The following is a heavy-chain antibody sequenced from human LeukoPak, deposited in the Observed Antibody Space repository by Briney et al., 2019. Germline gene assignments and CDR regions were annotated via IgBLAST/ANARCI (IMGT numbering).Heavy chain of an antibody. CDR1: GFTFSSYA. D-gene: IGHD6-19*01. Sequence: GGSLRLSCAASGFTFSSYAMNWVRQAPGKGLEWVSVISGSGGSTYYADSVKGRFTISRDNSRNTLCLQMNSLRAEDTALYYCAKERFSGWYQCFDYWGQGTLVTVSS. CDR3: AKERFSGWYQCFDY. CDR2: ISGSGGST. J-gene: IGHJ4*02. V-gene: IGHV3-23*01.